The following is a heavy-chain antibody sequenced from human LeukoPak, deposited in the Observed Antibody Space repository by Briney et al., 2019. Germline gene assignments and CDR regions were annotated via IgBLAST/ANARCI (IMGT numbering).Heavy chain of an antibody. CDR2: ISAYNGNT. CDR3: AREAKIGEELDYYYYGMDV. D-gene: IGHD3-10*01. Sequence: ASVKVSCKASGYTFTSYGISWVRQAPGQGLKWMGWISAYNGNTNYAQKLQGRVTMTTDTSTSTAYMELRSLRSDDTAVYYCAREAKIGEELDYYYYGMDVWGQGTTVTVSS. CDR1: GYTFTSYG. V-gene: IGHV1-18*01. J-gene: IGHJ6*02.